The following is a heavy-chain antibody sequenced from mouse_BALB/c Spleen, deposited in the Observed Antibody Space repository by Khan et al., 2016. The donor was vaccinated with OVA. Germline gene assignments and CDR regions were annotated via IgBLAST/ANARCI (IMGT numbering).Heavy chain of an antibody. Sequence: EVELVESGGGLVKPGGSLKLSCEASGFTFSDYYMYWVRQTPEKRLEWVATISDGGSYTYYPDSVKGRFTISGDDVKNSLYLRMSSLKSEDTAMDYCTRGEYGDPLAYWGQGTLVTVSA. V-gene: IGHV5-4*02. CDR3: TRGEYGDPLAY. J-gene: IGHJ3*01. CDR2: ISDGGSYT. CDR1: GFTFSDYY. D-gene: IGHD2-13*01.